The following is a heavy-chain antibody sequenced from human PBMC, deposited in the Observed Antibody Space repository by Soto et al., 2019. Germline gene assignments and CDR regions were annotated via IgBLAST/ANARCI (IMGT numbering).Heavy chain of an antibody. CDR1: GGPFTSHA. CDR3: GSVGYCSSTNCLFYYYHYGMDV. J-gene: IGHJ6*02. CDR2: IIPIFGTT. V-gene: IGHV1-69*13. Sequence: SVKVSCKASGGPFTSHAISWVRQAPGRGLEWLGGIIPIFGTTNYAQNFRARVTITADESTSTAYMQLSSLTSEDTAVYYCGSVGYCSSTNCLFYYYHYGMDVWGQGTTVTVSS. D-gene: IGHD2-2*03.